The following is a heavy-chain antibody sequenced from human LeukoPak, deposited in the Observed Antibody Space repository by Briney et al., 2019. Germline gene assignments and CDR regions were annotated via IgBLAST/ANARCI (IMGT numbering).Heavy chain of an antibody. Sequence: PGGSLRLSCAASGFTFSSYSMNWVRQAPGKGLEWVSYISSSGSTIYYADSVKGRFTISRDNAKNSLYLQMNSLRAEDTALYYCAKDISSSWSKGDAFDIWGQGTMVTVSS. CDR3: AKDISSSWSKGDAFDI. D-gene: IGHD6-13*01. CDR2: ISSSGSTI. J-gene: IGHJ3*02. V-gene: IGHV3-48*04. CDR1: GFTFSSYS.